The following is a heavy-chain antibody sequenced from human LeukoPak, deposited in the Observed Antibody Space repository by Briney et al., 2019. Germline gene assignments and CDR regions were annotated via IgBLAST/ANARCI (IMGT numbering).Heavy chain of an antibody. CDR1: GFTFSSDC. CDR3: AKGRSYYDILTGHTFDYYGMDV. J-gene: IGHJ6*02. CDR2: IRYDGSNN. D-gene: IGHD3-9*01. V-gene: IGHV3-30*02. Sequence: GGSLRLSCAASGFTFSSDCMHWVRQAPGKGLEWVAFIRYDGSNNYYADSVKRRFTTSRDNSKHTLDLQMNTLRAEDRAVYYCAKGRSYYDILTGHTFDYYGMDVWGQGTTVTVS.